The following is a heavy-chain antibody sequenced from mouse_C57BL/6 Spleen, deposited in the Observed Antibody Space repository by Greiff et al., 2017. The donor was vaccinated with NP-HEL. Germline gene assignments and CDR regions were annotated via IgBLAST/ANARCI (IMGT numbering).Heavy chain of an antibody. CDR1: GYAFSSSW. D-gene: IGHD1-1*01. CDR2: IYPGDGDT. J-gene: IGHJ2*01. CDR3: ARGGYGSFDY. V-gene: IGHV1-82*01. Sequence: VQLQQSGPELVKPGASVKISCKASGYAFSSSWMNWVKQRPGKGLEWIGRIYPGDGDTNYNGKFKGKATLTADKSSSTAYMQLSSLTSEDSAVYCCARGGYGSFDYWGQGTTLTVSS.